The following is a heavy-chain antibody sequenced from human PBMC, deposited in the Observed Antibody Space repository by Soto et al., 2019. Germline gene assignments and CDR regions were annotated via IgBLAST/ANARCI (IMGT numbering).Heavy chain of an antibody. J-gene: IGHJ4*02. CDR3: ARLGPDPYDH. Sequence: XESLKISWKGSGYSFTSYLLVWVRQMPGKGLEWMGIIYPGDSDTRYSPSFQGQVTISADKSISTAYLQWSSLKASDTAMYYCARLGPDPYDHWGQGTLVTVSS. CDR2: IYPGDSDT. CDR1: GYSFTSYL. V-gene: IGHV5-51*01.